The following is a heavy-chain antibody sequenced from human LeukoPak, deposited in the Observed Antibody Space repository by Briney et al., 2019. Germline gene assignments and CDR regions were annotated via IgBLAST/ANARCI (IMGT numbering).Heavy chain of an antibody. V-gene: IGHV3-23*01. Sequence: GGSLRLSCAASGFTFSSYAMSWVRQAPGKGLEWVSAISGSGGSTYYVDFVKGRFTLSRDNSKNTLYLQMNSLRGEDTAVYYCAKDQAFTSSRLNWFAPWGQGTLVTVSS. CDR2: ISGSGGST. J-gene: IGHJ5*02. CDR3: AKDQAFTSSRLNWFAP. D-gene: IGHD2-21*02. CDR1: GFTFSSYA.